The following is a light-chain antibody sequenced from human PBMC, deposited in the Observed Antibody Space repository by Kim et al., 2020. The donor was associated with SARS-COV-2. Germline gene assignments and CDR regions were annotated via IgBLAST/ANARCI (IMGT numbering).Light chain of an antibody. CDR2: VAS. CDR1: QGINSY. J-gene: IGKJ4*01. CDR3: QQRSNWGT. V-gene: IGKV3D-11*01. Sequence: SPGGRATLSCRASQGINSYLAWYQKKPGQATRLLIYVASNRGTGIPGRFSGSGSGTDFTLTISSLAPENFAIYYCQQRSNWGTFGGGTKVDIK.